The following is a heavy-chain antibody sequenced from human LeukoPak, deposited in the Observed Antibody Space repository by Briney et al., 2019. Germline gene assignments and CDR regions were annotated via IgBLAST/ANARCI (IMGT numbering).Heavy chain of an antibody. CDR3: ARLTYRMMLESLSPDPHYYVDI. CDR1: GLTLSDDY. Sequence: PGGSLRLSCAASGLTLSDDYMTWVRQAPGKGLESVLIMTTRGNIKSSADSVKGRFTIFRDNANNILHLQMNSLRAEDTGVYYCARLTYRMMLESLSPDPHYYVDIWGNGTTVTVSS. V-gene: IGHV3-11*04. CDR2: MTTRGNIK. D-gene: IGHD3-16*01. J-gene: IGHJ6*03.